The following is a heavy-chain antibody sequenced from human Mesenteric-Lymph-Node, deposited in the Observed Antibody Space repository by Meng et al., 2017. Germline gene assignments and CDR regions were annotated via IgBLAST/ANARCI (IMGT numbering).Heavy chain of an antibody. V-gene: IGHV3-53*04. D-gene: IGHD5-18*01. CDR1: GFTVSNSY. CDR2: LHAGGAT. J-gene: IGHJ4*02. CDR3: VRGEGYSYGYGYFVS. Sequence: GGPLRPSCAASGFTVSNSYMSWVRQAPGKGLEGISVLHAGGATFYADSVKGRFTISRHNTENTLYLQMTSLKAEDTAVYYCVRGEGYSYGYGYFVSWGQGTLVTVSS.